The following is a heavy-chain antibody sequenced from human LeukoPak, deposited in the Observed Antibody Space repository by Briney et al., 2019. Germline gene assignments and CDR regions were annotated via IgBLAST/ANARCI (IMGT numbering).Heavy chain of an antibody. Sequence: AGGSLRLSCAASGFTFSSYSVNWVRQAPGKGLEWVSYISSSSSTIYYADSVKGRFTISRDNAKNSLYLQMNSLRDEDTAVYYCARERWYTNLEAWYFDYWGQGTLVTVSS. D-gene: IGHD4-23*01. CDR2: ISSSSSTI. V-gene: IGHV3-48*02. CDR1: GFTFSSYS. CDR3: ARERWYTNLEAWYFDY. J-gene: IGHJ4*02.